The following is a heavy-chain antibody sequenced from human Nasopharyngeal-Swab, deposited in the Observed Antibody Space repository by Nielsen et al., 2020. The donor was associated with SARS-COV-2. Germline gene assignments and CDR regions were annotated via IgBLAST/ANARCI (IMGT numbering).Heavy chain of an antibody. CDR2: IYYSGSP. D-gene: IGHD3-3*01. CDR3: AGRHYDFWSGYYRGVYYFDY. J-gene: IGHJ4*02. CDR1: GGSISSSSYY. V-gene: IGHV4-39*01. Sequence: SETLSLTCTVSGGSISSSSYYWGWIRQPPGKGLEWIGSIYYSGSPYYNPSLKSRVTISVDTSKNQFSLKLSSVTAADTAVYYCAGRHYDFWSGYYRGVYYFDYWGQGTLVTISS.